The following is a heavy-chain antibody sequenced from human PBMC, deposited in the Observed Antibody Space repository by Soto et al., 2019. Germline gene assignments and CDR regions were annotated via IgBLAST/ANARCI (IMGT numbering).Heavy chain of an antibody. CDR1: AYSFTSYW. CDR3: ERLNIAVRNYYCDMDV. D-gene: IGHD2-15*01. V-gene: IGHV5-51*01. J-gene: IGHJ6*02. CDR2: YYPGDSDT. Sequence: GESLKFSCKGSAYSFTSYWNCLGRQMPGKRQEWIVIYYPGDSDTSYSPSIQGQVTISADTSIRNAYLQWSSLKDSYTAMYYWERLNIAVRNYYCDMDVWGQGTTVTVS.